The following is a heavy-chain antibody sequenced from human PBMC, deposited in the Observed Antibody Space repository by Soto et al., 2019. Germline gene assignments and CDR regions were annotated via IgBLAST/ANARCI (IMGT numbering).Heavy chain of an antibody. CDR2: INAGNGNT. Sequence: ASVKVSCKASGYTFTSYAMHWVRQAPGQRLEWMGWINAGNGNTKYSQKFQGRVTINRDTSANTAYMELSSLRSEDTAVYYCARWRLSSSWDAFDIWGQGTMVTVSS. CDR3: ARWRLSSSWDAFDI. CDR1: GYTFTSYA. D-gene: IGHD6-13*01. J-gene: IGHJ3*02. V-gene: IGHV1-3*01.